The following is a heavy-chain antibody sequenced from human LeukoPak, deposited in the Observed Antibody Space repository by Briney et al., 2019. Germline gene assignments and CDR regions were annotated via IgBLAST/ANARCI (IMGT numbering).Heavy chain of an antibody. CDR2: ISYDGSNK. J-gene: IGHJ6*02. D-gene: IGHD3-10*01. V-gene: IGHV3-30-3*01. Sequence: GGSLRLSCAASGFTFSSYAMHWVRQAPGKGLEWVAVISYDGSNKYYADSVKGRFTISRDNSKNTLYLQMNSLRAEDTAVYYCARPHRFGELYYYYGMDVWGQGTTVTVSS. CDR1: GFTFSSYA. CDR3: ARPHRFGELYYYYGMDV.